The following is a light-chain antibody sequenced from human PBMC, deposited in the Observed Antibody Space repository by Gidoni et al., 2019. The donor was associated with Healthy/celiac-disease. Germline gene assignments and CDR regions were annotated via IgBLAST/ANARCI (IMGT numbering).Light chain of an antibody. V-gene: IGKV3-20*01. Sequence: EILLTQSPGTLSLSPGERATLSCRASQSVSSSYLGWYQQKPGQAPRLLIYGASSRATGIPDRFSGSGSGTDFTLTISRLEPGDSAVYYCQQYGSSTGLTFGGGTKVEIK. CDR3: QQYGSSTGLT. CDR1: QSVSSSY. CDR2: GAS. J-gene: IGKJ4*01.